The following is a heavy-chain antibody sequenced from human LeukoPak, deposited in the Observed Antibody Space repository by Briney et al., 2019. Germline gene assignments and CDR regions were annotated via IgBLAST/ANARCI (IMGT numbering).Heavy chain of an antibody. CDR2: IYYSGST. CDR3: ARGGTYRDIVVVVAAIPPRFDP. Sequence: SETLSLTCTVSGGSISSSSYYWGWIRQPPGKGLEWIGSIYYSGSTYYNPSLKSRVTISVDTSKNQFSLKLSSVTAADTAVYYCARGGTYRDIVVVVAAIPPRFDPWGQGTLVTVSS. V-gene: IGHV4-39*01. D-gene: IGHD2-15*01. J-gene: IGHJ5*02. CDR1: GGSISSSSYY.